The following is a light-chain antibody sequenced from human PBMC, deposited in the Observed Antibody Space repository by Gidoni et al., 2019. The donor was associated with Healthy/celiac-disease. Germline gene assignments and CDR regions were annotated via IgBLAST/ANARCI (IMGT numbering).Light chain of an antibody. J-gene: IGKJ2*01. CDR3: QQYYSTLLYT. CDR1: QSVFYSSNNKNY. V-gene: IGKV4-1*01. CDR2: WAS. Sequence: DIVMTQSPDSLAVSPGERATINCKSSQSVFYSSNNKNYLAWYQQKPGQPPKLPIYWASTRESGVPERFSGSGSGTDFTLTISSLQAEDVAVFYCQQYYSTLLYTFGQGTKLEIK.